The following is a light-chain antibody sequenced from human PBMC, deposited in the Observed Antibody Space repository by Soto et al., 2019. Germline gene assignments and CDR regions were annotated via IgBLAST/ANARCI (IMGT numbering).Light chain of an antibody. CDR1: QGIRSA. J-gene: IGKJ4*01. V-gene: IGKV1D-13*01. CDR3: QQFNHYPLT. CDR2: DAS. Sequence: AIQLTQSPSSLSASVGDRVTITCRASQGIRSALAWYQQKPGKAPNLLIYDASSLESGVPSRFSGSGSGTDFTLTISSLQPEDFAIYYCQQFNHYPLTFGGGTKVEIK.